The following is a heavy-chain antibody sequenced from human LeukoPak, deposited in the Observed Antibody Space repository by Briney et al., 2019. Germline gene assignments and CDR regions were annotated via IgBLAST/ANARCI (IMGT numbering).Heavy chain of an antibody. CDR3: TKSAGMGAFDI. J-gene: IGHJ3*02. V-gene: IGHV3-23*01. CDR2: IRDSGSST. CDR1: GFSFSNYA. Sequence: PGGSLRLSCAASGFSFSNYAMSWVRQAPGKGLEWVSGIRDSGSSTYYADSVKGRFTISRENSKNTLYMQMNSLRAEDTAIYYCTKSAGMGAFDIWGQGTMVTVSS. D-gene: IGHD6-13*01.